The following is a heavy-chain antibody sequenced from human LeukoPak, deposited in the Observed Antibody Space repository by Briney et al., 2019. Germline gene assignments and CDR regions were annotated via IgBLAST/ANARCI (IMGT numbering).Heavy chain of an antibody. J-gene: IGHJ4*02. V-gene: IGHV4-59*01. D-gene: IGHD6-19*01. CDR1: GDSISSYY. CDR2: SYYSGSI. Sequence: PSETLSLTCTVSGDSISSYYWSWIRQPPGKGLEWIGYSYYSGSINYNPSLKSRVTISVDTSKNQFSLKLSSVTAADTAVYYCARGSGWFLHWGQGTLVTVSS. CDR3: ARGSGWFLH.